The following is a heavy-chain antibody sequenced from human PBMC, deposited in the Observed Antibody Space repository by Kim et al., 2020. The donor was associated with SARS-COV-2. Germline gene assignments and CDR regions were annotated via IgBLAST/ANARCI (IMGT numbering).Heavy chain of an antibody. J-gene: IGHJ6*03. CDR3: ARTNYDSFYYMDV. V-gene: IGHV7-4-1*02. Sequence: YAQGCTGRFVFSLDTSGSTAYLQISSLKAEDTAVYYCARTNYDSFYYMDVWGKGTTVTVSS.